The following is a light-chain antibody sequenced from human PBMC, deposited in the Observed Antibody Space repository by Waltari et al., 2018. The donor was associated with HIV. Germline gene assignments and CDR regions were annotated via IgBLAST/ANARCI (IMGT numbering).Light chain of an antibody. CDR3: AAWDASLSAVV. Sequence: QSVLTQPPSASGTPGQRVTISCSGGSSNIGSTSVYWYPQLPGTAPKLLIYRNNQRPAGVPDRFSGSKSGTSASLAISGLRSEDEADYYCAAWDASLSAVVFGGGTKLTVL. CDR2: RNN. V-gene: IGLV1-47*01. J-gene: IGLJ2*01. CDR1: SSNIGSTS.